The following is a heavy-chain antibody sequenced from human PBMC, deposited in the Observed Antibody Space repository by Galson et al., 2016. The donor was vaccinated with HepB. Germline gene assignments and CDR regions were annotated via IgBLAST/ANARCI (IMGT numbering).Heavy chain of an antibody. CDR2: INAGNGNT. V-gene: IGHV1-3*01. CDR3: ARQKAVFALYYFDY. CDR1: GYTFTNYA. Sequence: SVKVSCKASGYTFTNYAMHWVRQAPGQRLEWMGWINAGNGNTKYSQKFQGRVTVTRDTSASTAYMELSSLRSEDTAVYYCARQKAVFALYYFDYWGQGTLVTVSS. J-gene: IGHJ4*02.